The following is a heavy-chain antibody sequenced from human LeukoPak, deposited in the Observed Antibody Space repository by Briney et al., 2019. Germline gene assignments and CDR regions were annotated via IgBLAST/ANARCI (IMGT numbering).Heavy chain of an antibody. CDR3: AREAGSGWYLPYYYGMDV. Sequence: SQTLSLTCAISGDSLSSNSAAWNWVRQSPSRGLEWLGRTYYRSKWYNDYPGSVKSRITINPDTSKTQFSLQLNSVTPEDTAVYYCAREAGSGWYLPYYYGMDVWGQGTTVTVSS. D-gene: IGHD6-19*01. CDR1: GDSLSSNSAA. V-gene: IGHV6-1*01. CDR2: TYYRSKWYN. J-gene: IGHJ6*02.